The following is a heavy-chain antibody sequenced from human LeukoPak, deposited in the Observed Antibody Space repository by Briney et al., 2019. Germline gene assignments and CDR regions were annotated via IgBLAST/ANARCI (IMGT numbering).Heavy chain of an antibody. CDR3: ARGGGVTPSCFDY. J-gene: IGHJ4*02. CDR2: ISTYNGYI. Sequence: GGSVRLSCAASGFTFTSYGISWVRQAPGQGLEWMGSISTYNGYINYAQSLQGRVTMSTDTSTNTAYLQLKSLRSEDTAVYYCARGGGVTPSCFDYWGRGTLVPVSS. D-gene: IGHD3-16*01. V-gene: IGHV1-18*01. CDR1: GFTFTSYG.